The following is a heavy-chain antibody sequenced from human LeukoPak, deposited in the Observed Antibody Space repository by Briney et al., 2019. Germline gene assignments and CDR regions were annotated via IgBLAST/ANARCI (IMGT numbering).Heavy chain of an antibody. CDR1: GGSFSGYY. V-gene: IGHV4-34*01. J-gene: IGHJ6*03. CDR3: ARGRCSGGSCYRTYYYYYYYMDV. D-gene: IGHD2-15*01. CDR2: INHSGST. Sequence: PSETLSLTCAVYGGSFSGYYWSWIRQPPGEGLEWIGEINHSGSTNYNPSLKSRVTISVDTSKNQFSLKLSSVTAADTAVYYCARGRCSGGSCYRTYYYYYYYMDVWGKGTTVTVSS.